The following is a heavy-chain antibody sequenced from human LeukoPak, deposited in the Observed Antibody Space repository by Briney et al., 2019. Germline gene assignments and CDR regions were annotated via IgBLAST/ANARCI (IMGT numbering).Heavy chain of an antibody. V-gene: IGHV3-48*01. Sequence: GGSLRLSCAASGFTFNSYAMNWVRQAPGKGLEWVSYITSSSSTIYYADSVKGRFTISRDNSKNTLYLQMNSLRAEDAAVYYCAREGVSSSSYFDYWGQGTLVTVSS. CDR3: AREGVSSSSYFDY. D-gene: IGHD6-13*01. J-gene: IGHJ4*02. CDR2: ITSSSSTI. CDR1: GFTFNSYA.